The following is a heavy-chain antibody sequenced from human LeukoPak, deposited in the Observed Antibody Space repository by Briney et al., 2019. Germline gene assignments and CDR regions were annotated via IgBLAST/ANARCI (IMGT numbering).Heavy chain of an antibody. Sequence: GGSLRLSRAASGFTFSNYAIHWVRQAPGKGLEWVAVLSYDGSNKYYADSVKGRFTISSDSSKNTLYLQMNSLRAEDTAVYYCAKGHGPYSSADTFDFWGQGTVVTVSS. J-gene: IGHJ3*01. D-gene: IGHD6-25*01. CDR3: AKGHGPYSSADTFDF. V-gene: IGHV3-30*18. CDR2: LSYDGSNK. CDR1: GFTFSNYA.